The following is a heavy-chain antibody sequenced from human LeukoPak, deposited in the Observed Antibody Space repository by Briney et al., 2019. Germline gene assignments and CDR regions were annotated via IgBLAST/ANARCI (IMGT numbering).Heavy chain of an antibody. J-gene: IGHJ4*02. CDR3: ARASTTVPNLLDH. D-gene: IGHD4-17*01. CDR1: GFTFSSYS. Sequence: PGGSLRLSCVASGFTFSSYSMNWVRQAPGKGLEWISYIISSGTIAYYADSVKGRFTISRDNAGNSLFLQMNSLRAEDTAVYYCARASTTVPNLLDHWGRGTLVTVSS. CDR2: IISSGTIA. V-gene: IGHV3-48*01.